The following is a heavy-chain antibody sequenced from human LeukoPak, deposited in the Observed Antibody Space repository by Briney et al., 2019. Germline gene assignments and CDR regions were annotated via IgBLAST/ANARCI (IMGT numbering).Heavy chain of an antibody. D-gene: IGHD3-3*01. CDR2: IYSGGGT. V-gene: IGHV3-66*02. CDR3: ARSRTIFGVVRWYFDY. J-gene: IGHJ4*02. CDR1: GFTVSSNY. Sequence: PGGSLRLSCAASGFTVSSNYMSWVRQAPGKGLEWVSVIYSGGGTYYADSVKGRFTISRDNSKNTLYLQMNSLRAEDTAVYYCARSRTIFGVVRWYFDYWGQGTLVTVSS.